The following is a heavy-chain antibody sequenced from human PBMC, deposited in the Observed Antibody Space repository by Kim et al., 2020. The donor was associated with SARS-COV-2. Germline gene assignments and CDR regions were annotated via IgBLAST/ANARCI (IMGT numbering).Heavy chain of an antibody. CDR2: ISGSGGST. CDR3: AKGDPAMRGAIGANYYDSSCTFYLVDY. V-gene: IGHV3-23*01. J-gene: IGHJ4*01. D-gene: IGHD3-22*01. CDR1: GFTFSSYA. Sequence: GGSLRLSCAASGFTFSSYAMSWVRQAPGKGLEWVSAISGSGGSTYYADSVKGRFTISRDNSKNTLYLQMNSLRAEDTAVYYCAKGDPAMRGAIGANYYDSSCTFYLVDYWGHGTLVTVSS.